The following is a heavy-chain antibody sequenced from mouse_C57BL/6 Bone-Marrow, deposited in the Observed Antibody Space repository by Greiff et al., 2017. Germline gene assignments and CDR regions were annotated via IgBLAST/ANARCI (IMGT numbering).Heavy chain of an antibody. D-gene: IGHD2-12*01. CDR3: AFTTGYYFDY. J-gene: IGHJ2*01. CDR1: GYTFTSYW. Sequence: QVQLQQPGAELVKPGASVKLSCKASGYTFTSYWMQWVKQRPGQGLEWIGEIDPSGSYTNYNQKFKGKATLTVDTSSSTAYMQLSSLTSEDSAVYYCAFTTGYYFDYWGQGTTLTVSS. CDR2: IDPSGSYT. V-gene: IGHV1-50*01.